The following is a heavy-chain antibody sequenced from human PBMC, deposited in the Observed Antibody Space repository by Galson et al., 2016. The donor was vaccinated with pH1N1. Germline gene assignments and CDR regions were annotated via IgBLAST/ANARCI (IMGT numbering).Heavy chain of an antibody. D-gene: IGHD5-12*01. CDR1: GDSIGSGSYY. Sequence: SESLSLTCTVSGDSIGSGSYYWNWIRQPAGKGLEWIGYIYCSGNTNYNPSLKSRVTISLDTSKNQFSLKLSSVTAADTAVYYCATDSIVARLTYWGQGTLVTVSS. CDR3: ATDSIVARLTY. V-gene: IGHV4-61*10. CDR2: IYCSGNT. J-gene: IGHJ4*02.